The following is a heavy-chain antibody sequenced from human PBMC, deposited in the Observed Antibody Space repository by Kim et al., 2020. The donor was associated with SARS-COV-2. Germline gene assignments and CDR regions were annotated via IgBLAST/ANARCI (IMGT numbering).Heavy chain of an antibody. J-gene: IGHJ5*02. CDR3: ARLKFFDILPGPPGGLNGFDP. Sequence: SETLSLTCTVSGGSISSSSYYWAWIRQPPGKGLEWIGYIYYIGSAYSSPSLKSRVSISVDTSKNEFSLKLSSVTAADTAVYYCARLKFFDILPGPPGGLNGFDPWGQGTLVTVSS. V-gene: IGHV4-39*01. CDR2: IYYIGSA. CDR1: GGSISSSSYY. D-gene: IGHD3-9*01.